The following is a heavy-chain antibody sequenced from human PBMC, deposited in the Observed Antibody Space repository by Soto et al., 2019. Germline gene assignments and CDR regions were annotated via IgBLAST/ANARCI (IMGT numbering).Heavy chain of an antibody. Sequence: PGGSLRLSCAASGFTFDDYAMHWVRQAPGKGLEWVSGTSWNSGSIGYADSVKGRFTISRDNAKNSLYLQMNSLRAEDTALYYCAKARGYYDILTGYDYYYGMDVWGQGTTVTVSS. V-gene: IGHV3-9*01. CDR1: GFTFDDYA. CDR3: AKARGYYDILTGYDYYYGMDV. D-gene: IGHD3-9*01. J-gene: IGHJ6*02. CDR2: TSWNSGSI.